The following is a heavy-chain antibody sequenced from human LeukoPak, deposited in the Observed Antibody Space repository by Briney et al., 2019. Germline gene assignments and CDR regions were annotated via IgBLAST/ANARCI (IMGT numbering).Heavy chain of an antibody. CDR3: ARSLYCSGGTCYSSFIDY. Sequence: ASVKVSCKASGYTFTGHYMHWVRQAPGQGLEWMGWINPNSGGTNYAQKFQGRVTMTRDTSISTADMELRSLRSDDTALYYCARSLYCSGGTCYSSFIDYWGQGTLVTVSS. D-gene: IGHD2-15*01. J-gene: IGHJ4*02. CDR2: INPNSGGT. CDR1: GYTFTGHY. V-gene: IGHV1-2*02.